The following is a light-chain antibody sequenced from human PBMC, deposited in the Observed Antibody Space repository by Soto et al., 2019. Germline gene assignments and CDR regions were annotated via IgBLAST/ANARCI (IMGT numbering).Light chain of an antibody. CDR1: QSVSSNY. Sequence: EIVLTQSPGTLSLSPGERATLSCRASQSVSSNYLAWYQQKPGQPPRLLISDASSRATGIPDRFSASGSGADFPLTISGLEPEDFAVYYCQHYGRSPPSWTFGQGTQVEIK. CDR2: DAS. J-gene: IGKJ1*01. CDR3: QHYGRSPPSWT. V-gene: IGKV3-20*01.